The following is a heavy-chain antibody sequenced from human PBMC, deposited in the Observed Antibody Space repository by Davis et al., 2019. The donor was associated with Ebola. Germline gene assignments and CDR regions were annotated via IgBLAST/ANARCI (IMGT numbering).Heavy chain of an antibody. CDR3: ARGAPVGYCSTTSCPKFDS. Sequence: GESLKISCAASGFTFSSYSMNWVRQAPGKGLEWVSSISSSSGYKYYADSTKGRFTISRDNAKNSLYLQMNSLRAEDTAVYYCARGAPVGYCSTTSCPKFDSWGQGTLVTVSS. V-gene: IGHV3-21*01. CDR2: ISSSSGYK. D-gene: IGHD2-2*01. J-gene: IGHJ4*02. CDR1: GFTFSSYS.